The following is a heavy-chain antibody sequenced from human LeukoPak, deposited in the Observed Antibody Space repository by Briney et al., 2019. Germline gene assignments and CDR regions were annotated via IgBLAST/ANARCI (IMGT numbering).Heavy chain of an antibody. CDR1: GATFSSYA. J-gene: IGHJ4*02. CDR3: ARVFYGGISDYYFDY. D-gene: IGHD4-23*01. Sequence: SVKVSCRASGATFSSYAISWVRQAPGQGLDWMGRIIPIFGIANYAQKFQGRVTITADKSTSTAYMELSSLRSEDTAVYYCARVFYGGISDYYFDYWGQGTLVTVSS. V-gene: IGHV1-69*04. CDR2: IIPIFGIA.